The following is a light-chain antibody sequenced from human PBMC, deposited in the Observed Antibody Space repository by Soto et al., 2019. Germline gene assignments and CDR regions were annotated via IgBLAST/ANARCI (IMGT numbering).Light chain of an antibody. CDR3: QHYDNWPPWT. CDR2: DAS. CDR1: QSIRSN. Sequence: ETVMTQSPVTLSVSPGERATLSCRASQSIRSNLAWYQQKPGQAPRLLIYDASTRATGIPARFSGSGSGTEFTLTISSLQSEDFAVYYCQHYDNWPPWTFGQGTKVDIK. V-gene: IGKV3-15*01. J-gene: IGKJ1*01.